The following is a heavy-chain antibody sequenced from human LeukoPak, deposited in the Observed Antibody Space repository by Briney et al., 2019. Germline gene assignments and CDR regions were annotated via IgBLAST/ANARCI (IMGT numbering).Heavy chain of an antibody. CDR1: GYTFTSYG. Sequence: EASVKVSCKASGYTFTSYGISWVRQAPGQGLEWMGWISAYNGNTNYAQKLQGRVTMTTDTSTSTAYMELRSLRSDDTAVYYCARDRSILWFGELSPYYYYMDVWGKGTTVTVSS. V-gene: IGHV1-18*01. CDR2: ISAYNGNT. J-gene: IGHJ6*03. CDR3: ARDRSILWFGELSPYYYYMDV. D-gene: IGHD3-10*01.